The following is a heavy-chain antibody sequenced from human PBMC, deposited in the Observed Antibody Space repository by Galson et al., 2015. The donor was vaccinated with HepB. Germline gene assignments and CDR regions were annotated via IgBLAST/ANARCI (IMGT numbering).Heavy chain of an antibody. CDR2: INPHSDGT. D-gene: IGHD3-10*01. J-gene: IGHJ5*02. CDR1: GYTFIGYY. CDR3: AREILSSAGSYSPNWLDP. V-gene: IGHV1-2*02. Sequence: SVKVSCKASGYTFIGYYIHWVRQAPGQGLEWMGWINPHSDGTKYAQKFQGRIAMTRDTSISTAYMELRRLRSDDTAVYFCAREILSSAGSYSPNWLDPWGQGTLVTVSS.